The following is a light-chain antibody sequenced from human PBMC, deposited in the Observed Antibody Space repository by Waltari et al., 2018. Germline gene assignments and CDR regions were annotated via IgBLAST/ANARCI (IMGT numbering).Light chain of an antibody. CDR3: VQSTHFPRT. Sequence: VLTQTPLSSLVTLGQPASISCRSSQALVHSNGNTYLNWVQQRPGQPPRLLLYNISKRFSGVPDRFSGSGAGTDFTLRISRVEAEDVAVYYCVQSTHFPRTVGQGTKVEIK. V-gene: IGKV2-24*01. J-gene: IGKJ1*01. CDR1: QALVHSNGNTY. CDR2: NIS.